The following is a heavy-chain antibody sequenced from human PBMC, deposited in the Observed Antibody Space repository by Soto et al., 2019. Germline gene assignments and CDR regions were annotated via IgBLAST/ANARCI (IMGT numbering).Heavy chain of an antibody. CDR1: GFTFSSYW. D-gene: IGHD3-10*01. CDR2: IKQDGSEK. V-gene: IGHV3-7*01. J-gene: IGHJ6*03. Sequence: GGSLRLSCAASGFTFSSYWMSWVRQAPGKGLEWVANIKQDGSEKYYVDSVKGRFTISRDNAKNSLYLQMNSLRAEDTAVYYCARERQSWTYYYYYYYMDVWGKGTTVTVSS. CDR3: ARERQSWTYYYYYYYMDV.